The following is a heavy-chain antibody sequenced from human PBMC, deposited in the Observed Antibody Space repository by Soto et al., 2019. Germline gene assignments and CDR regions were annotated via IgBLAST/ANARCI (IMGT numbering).Heavy chain of an antibody. CDR3: SRKKPLRFPDRETDAFDI. CDR1: GGTFSSYT. Sequence: SVKVSCKASGGTFSSYTISWVRQAPGQGLELIVRIIPILVIANYAQKFQGRVTITADKSTITAYIELSSLRSDDTAVYYCSRKKPLRFPDRETDAFDIWGQGTMVTVSS. J-gene: IGHJ3*02. V-gene: IGHV1-69*02. CDR2: IIPILVIA. D-gene: IGHD3-3*01.